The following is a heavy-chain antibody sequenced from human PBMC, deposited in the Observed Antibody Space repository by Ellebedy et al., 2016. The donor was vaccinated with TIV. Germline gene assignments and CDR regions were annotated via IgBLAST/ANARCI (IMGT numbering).Heavy chain of an antibody. Sequence: PGGSLRLSCAASGFAFKTYGMHRVRQAPGRGLEWVAFIRYDGVTKYYTDSVKGRFGIARDNSKNTLFLQMNGLRTEDTAVYFCAKDPEQWLITSAYFDLWGQGTLVTVSS. CDR1: GFAFKTYG. J-gene: IGHJ4*02. D-gene: IGHD6-19*01. V-gene: IGHV3-30*02. CDR3: AKDPEQWLITSAYFDL. CDR2: IRYDGVTK.